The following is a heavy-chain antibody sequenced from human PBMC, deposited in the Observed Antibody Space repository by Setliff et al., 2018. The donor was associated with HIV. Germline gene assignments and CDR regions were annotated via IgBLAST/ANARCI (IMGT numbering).Heavy chain of an antibody. J-gene: IGHJ5*02. D-gene: IGHD1-1*01. V-gene: IGHV1-18*01. Sequence: GASVKVSCKASGYSLSKCGISWVRQAPGQGLEWMGWSSTDNGHTNYAQKLQGRVTMTTDTSTRTAYMELRGLTSDDTAVYYCVRDCGMGPATDNFDPWGQGTLVTVSS. CDR3: VRDCGMGPATDNFDP. CDR1: GYSLSKCG. CDR2: SSTDNGHT.